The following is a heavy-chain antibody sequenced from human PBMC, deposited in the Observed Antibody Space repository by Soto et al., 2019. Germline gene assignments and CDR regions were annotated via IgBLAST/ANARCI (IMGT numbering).Heavy chain of an antibody. CDR2: ISYDGSNK. J-gene: IGHJ4*02. V-gene: IGHV3-30-3*01. Sequence: GGPLRLSCAASGFTFSSYAMHWVRQAPGKGLEWVAVISYDGSNKYYADSVKGRFTISRDNSKNTLYLQMNSLRAEDTAVYYCASPGWSGYSTGDYWGQGTLVTVSS. D-gene: IGHD3-3*01. CDR3: ASPGWSGYSTGDY. CDR1: GFTFSSYA.